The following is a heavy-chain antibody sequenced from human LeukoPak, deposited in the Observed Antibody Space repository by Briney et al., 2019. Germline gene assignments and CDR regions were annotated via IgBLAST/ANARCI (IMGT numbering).Heavy chain of an antibody. CDR1: GVSISGSYYY. CDR3: ARAAVTTSNYYYYYMDV. V-gene: IGHV4-39*07. Sequence: PSETLSLTCAVSGVSISGSYYYWGWIRQPPGKGLEWIGNIYYSGSTYYNASLQSRVTISVDTSKNQFSLKLSSVTAADTAVYYCARAAVTTSNYYYYYMDVWGKGTTVTISS. J-gene: IGHJ6*03. D-gene: IGHD4-17*01. CDR2: IYYSGST.